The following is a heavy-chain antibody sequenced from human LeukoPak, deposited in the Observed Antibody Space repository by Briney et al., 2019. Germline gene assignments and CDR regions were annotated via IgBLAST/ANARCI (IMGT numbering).Heavy chain of an antibody. J-gene: IGHJ4*02. V-gene: IGHV1-2*02. CDR2: IHPNSGGT. CDR3: ARLAVGNDA. CDR1: GYTFIDYY. Sequence: ASVKVSFKASGYTFIDYYMHWVRQAPGQAPGQGLEWMGWIHPNSGGTNYAQKFQGRVTMTRDTSISTAYMELSRLSSDDTAVYYCARLAVGNDAWGQGTLVTVSS. D-gene: IGHD6-19*01.